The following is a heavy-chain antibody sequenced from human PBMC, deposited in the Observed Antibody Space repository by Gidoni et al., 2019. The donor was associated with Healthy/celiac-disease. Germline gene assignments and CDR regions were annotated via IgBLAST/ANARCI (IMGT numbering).Heavy chain of an antibody. V-gene: IGHV3-23*04. CDR1: GFPFGSYA. Sequence: EVQLVESGGGLVQPGGSLRLSCAASGFPFGSYAMSWVRQAPGKGLEWVSAISGSGGSTYYADSVKGRFTISRDNSKNTLYLQMNSLRAEDTAVYYCARMSSTSCYFGCDYWGQGTLVTVSS. J-gene: IGHJ4*02. CDR2: ISGSGGST. CDR3: ARMSSTSCYFGCDY. D-gene: IGHD2-2*01.